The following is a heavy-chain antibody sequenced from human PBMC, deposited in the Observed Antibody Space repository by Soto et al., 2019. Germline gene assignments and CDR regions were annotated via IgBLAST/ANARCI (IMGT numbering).Heavy chain of an antibody. CDR3: ARDSDCHSTSCFFPPHV. V-gene: IGHV3-21*06. Sequence: PGGSLRLSCSASGFTFSDENMSWVRQVPGKGLEWVSGISGGGSYIFYADSVQGRFSISRDNPKNSLFLEMNSLRVEHTAVYYCARDSDCHSTSCFFPPHVWGQGTTVTVSS. D-gene: IGHD2-2*01. CDR2: ISGGGSYI. CDR1: GFTFSDEN. J-gene: IGHJ6*02.